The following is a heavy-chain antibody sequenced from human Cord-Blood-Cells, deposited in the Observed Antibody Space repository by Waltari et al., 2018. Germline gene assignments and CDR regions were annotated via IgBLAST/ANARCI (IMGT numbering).Heavy chain of an antibody. Sequence: QVQLVQSGYELKKPSDSEKVSCRASGYTFISYAMDWVGQAPGQGLEWMGWINTNTGNPTYAQGFTGRFVFSLDTSVSTAYLQISSLKAEDTAVYYCARRELGGYDAFDIWGQGTIVTVSS. CDR2: INTNTGNP. CDR1: GYTFISYA. J-gene: IGHJ3*02. CDR3: ARRELGGYDAFDI. D-gene: IGHD5-12*01. V-gene: IGHV7-4-1*02.